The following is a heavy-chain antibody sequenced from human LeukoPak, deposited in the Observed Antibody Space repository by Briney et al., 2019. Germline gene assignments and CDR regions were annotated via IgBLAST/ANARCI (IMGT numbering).Heavy chain of an antibody. CDR1: GFSLSTSGVG. Sequence: SGPTLVNPTQTLTLNCTFSGFSLSTSGVGVGWIRQPPGKALEWLALIYWDDDKRYSPSLKSRLTITKDTSKNQVVLTMTNMDPVDTATYYCAHTLYSGYDNHDAFDIWGQGTMVTVSS. CDR3: AHTLYSGYDNHDAFDI. D-gene: IGHD5-12*01. V-gene: IGHV2-5*02. CDR2: IYWDDDK. J-gene: IGHJ3*02.